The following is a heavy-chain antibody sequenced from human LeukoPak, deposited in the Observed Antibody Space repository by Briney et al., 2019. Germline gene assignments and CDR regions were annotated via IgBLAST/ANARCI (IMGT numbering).Heavy chain of an antibody. CDR2: ISSSSYI. Sequence: GGSLRLSCAASGFTFSSYSMNWVRQAPGKGLEWVSSISSSSYIYYADSVKGRFTISRDNAKNSLYLQMNSLRAEDTAVYYCARARGYSYGPNFDYWGQGTLVTVSS. CDR3: ARARGYSYGPNFDY. CDR1: GFTFSSYS. V-gene: IGHV3-21*01. J-gene: IGHJ4*02. D-gene: IGHD5-18*01.